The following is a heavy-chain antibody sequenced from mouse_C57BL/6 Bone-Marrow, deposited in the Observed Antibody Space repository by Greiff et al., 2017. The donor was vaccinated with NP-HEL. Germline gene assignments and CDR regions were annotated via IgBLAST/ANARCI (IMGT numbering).Heavy chain of an antibody. D-gene: IGHD1-1*01. CDR2: IWTGGGT. CDR3: ARNGSYYGTRYFDV. J-gene: IGHJ1*03. Sequence: VMLVESGPGLVAPSQSLSITYTVSGFSLTSYAISWVRQPPGKGLEWLGVIWTGGGTNYNSALKSKLSIRKDNSKSQVILKMNSLQTDDTASYYCARNGSYYGTRYFDVWGTGTTVTVSS. CDR1: GFSLTSYA. V-gene: IGHV2-9-1*01.